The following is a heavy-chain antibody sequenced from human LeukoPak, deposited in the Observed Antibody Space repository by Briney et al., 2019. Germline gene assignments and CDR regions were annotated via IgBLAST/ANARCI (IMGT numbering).Heavy chain of an antibody. CDR3: AREGTAGTNLNWFDP. D-gene: IGHD1-1*01. CDR1: GGSIGSDY. Sequence: PSETLSLTCTVSGGSIGSDYWSWIRQPPGKGLEWIGYTYNSGSTNYNPSLKGRLAISVDTSKNQFSLKLSSVTAADTAVYYCAREGTAGTNLNWFDPWGQGTLVTVSS. V-gene: IGHV4-59*01. J-gene: IGHJ5*02. CDR2: TYNSGST.